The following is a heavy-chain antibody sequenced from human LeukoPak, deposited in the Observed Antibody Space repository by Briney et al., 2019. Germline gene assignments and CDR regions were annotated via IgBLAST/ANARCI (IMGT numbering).Heavy chain of an antibody. CDR1: GFIFSSYW. CDR3: ARVGLAVADFYYYYYYMDV. J-gene: IGHJ6*03. Sequence: GGSLRLSCAASGFIFSSYWMSWVRQAPGKGREWVANIKQDGSEKYYVDSVKGRFTISRDNAKNSLYLQMNSLRAEDTAVYYCARVGLAVADFYYYYYYMDVWGKGTTVTISS. CDR2: IKQDGSEK. D-gene: IGHD6-19*01. V-gene: IGHV3-7*01.